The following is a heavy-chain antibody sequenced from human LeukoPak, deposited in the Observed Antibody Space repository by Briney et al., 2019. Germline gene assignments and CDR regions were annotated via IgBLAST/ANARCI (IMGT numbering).Heavy chain of an antibody. CDR2: INPNSGGT. D-gene: IGHD6-19*01. CDR3: ARAEQWLDRRSFDY. V-gene: IGHV1-2*02. Sequence: ASVKVSCKASGYTFTGYYMHWVRQAPGQRLEWMGWINPNSGGTNYAQKFQGRVTMTRDTSISTAYMELSRLRSDDTAAYYCARAEQWLDRRSFDYWGQGTLVTVSS. J-gene: IGHJ4*02. CDR1: GYTFTGYY.